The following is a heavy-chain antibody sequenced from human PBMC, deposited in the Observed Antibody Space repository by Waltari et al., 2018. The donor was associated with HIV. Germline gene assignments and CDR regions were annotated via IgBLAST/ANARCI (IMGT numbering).Heavy chain of an antibody. CDR3: VRLDVAAAGSLWDRTVDY. Sequence: EVQLVQSGAEVKKPRESLRISCKGSGYTFTTYWISWVRQMPGKGLEWMGRIEPSDSSTNYSPSFQGHVTISVDKSISTAHLQWSSLKASDTAIYYCVRLDVAAAGSLWDRTVDYWGQGTLVTVSS. J-gene: IGHJ4*02. V-gene: IGHV5-10-1*01. D-gene: IGHD6-13*01. CDR1: GYTFTTYW. CDR2: IEPSDSST.